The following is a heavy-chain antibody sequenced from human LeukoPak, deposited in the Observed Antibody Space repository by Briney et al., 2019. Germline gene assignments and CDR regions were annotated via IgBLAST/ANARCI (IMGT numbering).Heavy chain of an antibody. Sequence: GSLRLSCAASGFIFSQYSMNWVRQAPGKGLEWVSYISSSSSYTNYADSVKGRFTISRDNAKNSLYLQMNSLRAEDTAVYYCARGIWGGSSSWYIRNWFDPWGQGTLVTVSS. V-gene: IGHV3-21*05. D-gene: IGHD6-13*01. CDR2: ISSSSSYT. CDR1: GFIFSQYS. CDR3: ARGIWGGSSSWYIRNWFDP. J-gene: IGHJ5*02.